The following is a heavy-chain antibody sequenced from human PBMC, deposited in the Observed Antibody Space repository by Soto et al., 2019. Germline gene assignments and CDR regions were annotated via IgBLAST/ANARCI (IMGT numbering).Heavy chain of an antibody. Sequence: GESLKISCKGSGYFFTNYWRGWVRQMPGKGLERMGIIYTRDSDTKYNPSFQVQVTISADKSITTTYLLWSSHKASDTATYYLAVAMFFYSMDVWGQGTMVTVSS. V-gene: IGHV5-51*01. CDR2: IYTRDSDT. CDR3: AVAMFFYSMDV. D-gene: IGHD3-10*02. J-gene: IGHJ6*02. CDR1: GYFFTNYW.